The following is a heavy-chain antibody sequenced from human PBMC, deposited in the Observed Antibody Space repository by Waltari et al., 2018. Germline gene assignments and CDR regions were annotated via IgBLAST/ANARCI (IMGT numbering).Heavy chain of an antibody. CDR2: INWSGART. J-gene: IGHJ4*02. V-gene: IGHV3-20*04. CDR1: GFPFTDFG. CDR3: VREVFGSGWRESYFFDY. Sequence: EVQLVESGGGMVRPGGSLGLSCAAAGFPFTDFGLSGVRQVPGKGLEWVSGINWSGARTSYADSVMGRFTVSRDNAMNSLYLEMSSLRAEDTALYYCVREVFGSGWRESYFFDYWGQGTLVTVSS. D-gene: IGHD6-19*01.